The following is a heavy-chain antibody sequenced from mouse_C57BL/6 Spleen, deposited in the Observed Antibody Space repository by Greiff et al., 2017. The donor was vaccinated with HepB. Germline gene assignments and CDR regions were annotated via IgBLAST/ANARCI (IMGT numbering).Heavy chain of an antibody. Sequence: QVQLQQSGAELVKPGASVKISCKASGYAFTSYWMNWVQQRPGKGLEWIGQIYPGDGDTNYNGKFKGKATLTAYKSSSTAYMQLSSLTSADSAVYFCASGEGYAMDDWGQGTSVTVSS. CDR2: IYPGDGDT. CDR1: GYAFTSYW. V-gene: IGHV1-80*01. J-gene: IGHJ4*01. CDR3: ASGEGYAMDD.